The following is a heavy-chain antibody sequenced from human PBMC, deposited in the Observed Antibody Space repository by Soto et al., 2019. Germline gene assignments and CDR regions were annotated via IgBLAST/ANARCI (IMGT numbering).Heavy chain of an antibody. CDR3: ARDGQGLAPYALDV. CDR2: IWYDGSNK. CDR1: GFTFSGHA. V-gene: IGHV3-33*01. D-gene: IGHD6-19*01. J-gene: IGHJ3*01. Sequence: QVQLVESGGGVAQPGRSLRLSCTVSGFTFSGHAMHWVRQAPGKGLEWVTQIWYDGSNKYYAESVKGRFTISRDNSKNTLYLQVNRLRVEDTAVYYCARDGQGLAPYALDVWGQGTSVTVSS.